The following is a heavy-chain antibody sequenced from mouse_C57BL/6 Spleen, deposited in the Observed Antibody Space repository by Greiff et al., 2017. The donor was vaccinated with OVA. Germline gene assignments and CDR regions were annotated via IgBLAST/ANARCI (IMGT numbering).Heavy chain of an antibody. J-gene: IGHJ2*01. CDR3: ARHDYDNFDY. D-gene: IGHD2-4*01. V-gene: IGHV5-17*01. CDR1: GFTFSDYG. CDR2: ISSGSSTI. Sequence: EVKLQESGGGLVKPGGSLKLSCAASGFTFSDYGMHWVRQAPEKGLEWVAYISSGSSTIYYADTVKGRFPISRDNAKNTLFLQMTSLRSEDTAMYYCARHDYDNFDYWGQGTTLTVSS.